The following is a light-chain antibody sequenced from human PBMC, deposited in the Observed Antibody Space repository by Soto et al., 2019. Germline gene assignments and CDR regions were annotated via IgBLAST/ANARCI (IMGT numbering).Light chain of an antibody. J-gene: IGKJ1*01. CDR1: QSVSIW. CDR3: QQFNPSPWT. Sequence: DIQLTQSPSFLSASVGDRVTISCRASQSVSIWLAWYQQKPGRAPKLLIYKSSILESGVPSRFSGSGSRTEFTHPISSRRPDDFATYYCQQFNPSPWTVGQGPNVDSK. CDR2: KSS. V-gene: IGKV1-5*03.